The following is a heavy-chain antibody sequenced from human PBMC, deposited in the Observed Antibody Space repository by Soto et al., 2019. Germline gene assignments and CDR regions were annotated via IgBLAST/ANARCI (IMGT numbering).Heavy chain of an antibody. Sequence: QVQLVQSGAEVKKPGASVKVSCKASGYTFTSYGISWVRQAPGQGLEWMGWISAYNGNTNYAQKLQGRVTMTTDTAKRAACMELRSRRSDDTAVCFCARDWNANWFDPWGQGTLVAVSS. D-gene: IGHD1-1*01. CDR1: GYTFTSYG. J-gene: IGHJ5*02. CDR2: ISAYNGNT. CDR3: ARDWNANWFDP. V-gene: IGHV1-18*01.